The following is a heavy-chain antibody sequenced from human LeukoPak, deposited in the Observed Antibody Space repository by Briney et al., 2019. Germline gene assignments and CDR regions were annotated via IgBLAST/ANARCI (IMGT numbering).Heavy chain of an antibody. J-gene: IGHJ6*02. Sequence: GASVKVSCKASGYTFTSYGISWVRQAPGQGLECMGWISAYNGNTNYAQKLQGRVTMTTDTSTSTAYMELRSLRSDDTAVYYCARLGVAYYYYYGMDVWGQGTTVTVSS. D-gene: IGHD1-26*01. CDR3: ARLGVAYYYYYGMDV. CDR1: GYTFTSYG. CDR2: ISAYNGNT. V-gene: IGHV1-18*01.